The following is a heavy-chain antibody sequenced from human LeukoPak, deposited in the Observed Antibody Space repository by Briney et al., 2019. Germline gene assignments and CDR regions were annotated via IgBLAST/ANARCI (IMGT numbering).Heavy chain of an antibody. CDR3: ARTYCSSTSCSPGGY. D-gene: IGHD2-2*01. Sequence: SGPTLVKPTQTLTLTCTFSGFSLSTSGVGVGWIRQPPGKALEWLALIYWDDDKCYSPSLKSRLTITKDTSKNQVVLTMTNMDPVDTATYYCARTYCSSTSCSPGGYWGQGTLVTVSS. CDR2: IYWDDDK. J-gene: IGHJ4*02. V-gene: IGHV2-5*02. CDR1: GFSLSTSGVG.